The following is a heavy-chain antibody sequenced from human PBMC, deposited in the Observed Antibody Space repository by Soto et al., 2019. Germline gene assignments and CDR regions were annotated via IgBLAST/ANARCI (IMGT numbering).Heavy chain of an antibody. D-gene: IGHD5-18*01. V-gene: IGHV1-8*01. CDR2: MNPNSGNT. CDR1: GYTFTSYD. Sequence: QAQLVQSGAEVKKPGASVKVSCKASGYTFTSYDINWVRQATGQGLEWMGWMNPNSGNTGYAQKFQGRVTMTRNTSISTAYMELSSLRSEDTAVYYCAIQHTYSYGNSGDLMSDYWGQGTLVTVSS. CDR3: AIQHTYSYGNSGDLMSDY. J-gene: IGHJ4*02.